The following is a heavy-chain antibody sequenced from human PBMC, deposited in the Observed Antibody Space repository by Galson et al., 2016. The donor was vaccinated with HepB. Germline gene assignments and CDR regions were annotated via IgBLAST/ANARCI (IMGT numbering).Heavy chain of an antibody. Sequence: SLRLSCAASGFIFRRTSMHWVRQAPGKGLEWVAGTSFDETNKHYADSGKGRFTISRDNSKNTLYRQMNSLTSEATAEYYCAKDRELQYFDWSMPWYWGEGTLVTVSS. CDR1: GFIFRRTS. D-gene: IGHD3-9*01. CDR2: TSFDETNK. J-gene: IGHJ4*02. V-gene: IGHV3-30*18. CDR3: AKDRELQYFDWSMPWY.